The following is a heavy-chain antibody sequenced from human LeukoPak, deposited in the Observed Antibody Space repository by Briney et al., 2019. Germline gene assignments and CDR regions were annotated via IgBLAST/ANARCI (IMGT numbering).Heavy chain of an antibody. CDR3: AREPHYGSGRKYFDY. J-gene: IGHJ4*02. CDR2: IYYSGST. Sequence: PSQTLSLTCTVSGGSISSGGYYWSWIRQHPGKGLEWIGYIYYSGSTYYNPSLKSRVTISVDTSKNQFSLKLSSVTAADTAVYYRAREPHYGSGRKYFDYWGQGTLVTVSS. V-gene: IGHV4-31*03. D-gene: IGHD3-10*01. CDR1: GGSISSGGYY.